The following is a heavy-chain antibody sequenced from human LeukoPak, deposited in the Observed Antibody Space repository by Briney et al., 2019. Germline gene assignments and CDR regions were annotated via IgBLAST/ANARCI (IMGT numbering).Heavy chain of an antibody. J-gene: IGHJ4*02. CDR1: GGSISSYY. CDR3: ARHVQWLVFDY. D-gene: IGHD6-19*01. CDR2: IYYSGST. V-gene: IGHV4-59*08. Sequence: KPSETLSLTCTVSGGSISSYYWSWIRQPPGKGLEWIGYIYYSGSTNYNPSLKSRVTISVDTSKNQFSLKLSSVTAADTAVYYCARHVQWLVFDYWGQGTLVTASS.